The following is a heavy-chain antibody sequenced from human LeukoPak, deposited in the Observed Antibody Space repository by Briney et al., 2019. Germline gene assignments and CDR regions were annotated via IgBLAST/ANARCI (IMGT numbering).Heavy chain of an antibody. Sequence: ASVKVSCKASGYTFTACYIHWVRQAPGQGLEWMGWINPNSGGTNYAQKFQGRVTMTRDTSISSSYMELYSLTSDDAAVHYCARALYNWNDVGYDYWGQGTLVTVSS. D-gene: IGHD1-1*01. V-gene: IGHV1-2*02. CDR2: INPNSGGT. CDR3: ARALYNWNDVGYDY. J-gene: IGHJ4*02. CDR1: GYTFTACY.